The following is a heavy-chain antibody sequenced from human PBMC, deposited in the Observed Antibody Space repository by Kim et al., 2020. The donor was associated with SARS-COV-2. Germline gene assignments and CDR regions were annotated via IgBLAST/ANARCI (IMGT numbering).Heavy chain of an antibody. CDR3: TRPAKGWAEGVY. D-gene: IGHD6-19*01. Sequence: YYVSSVKGLFTISRANAKMSLYLNMNSLRPEDTAIYYCTRPAKGWAEGVYWGQGTLVTVSS. V-gene: IGHV3-7*01. J-gene: IGHJ4*02.